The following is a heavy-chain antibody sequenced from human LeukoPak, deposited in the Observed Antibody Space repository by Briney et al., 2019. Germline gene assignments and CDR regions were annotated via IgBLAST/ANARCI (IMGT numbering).Heavy chain of an antibody. CDR2: IYYSGST. V-gene: IGHV4-31*03. Sequence: SETLSLTCTVSGGSISSGGYYWRWIRQHPGKGLEWIGYIYYSGSTYYNPSLKSRVTISVDTPKNQFSLKLSSVTTADTAVYYCARSSGYDSTDFDYWGQGTLVTVSS. CDR3: ARSSGYDSTDFDY. CDR1: GGSISSGGYY. J-gene: IGHJ4*02. D-gene: IGHD3-22*01.